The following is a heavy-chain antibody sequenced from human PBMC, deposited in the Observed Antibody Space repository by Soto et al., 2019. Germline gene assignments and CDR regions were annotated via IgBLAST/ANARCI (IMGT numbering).Heavy chain of an antibody. CDR1: GFLLSTSGVG. V-gene: IGHV2-5*02. D-gene: IGHD2-15*01. CDR2: IYWDDDK. CDR3: AHRRGYCSGGSFYSIWFDP. J-gene: IGHJ5*02. Sequence: QITLKESGPTLVKPTQTLTLTCTFSGFLLSTSGVGVGWIRQTPGKALEWLALIYWDDDKRYSPSLKSRLTITKDTSKNQVVLTMTNMDPVDTATYYSAHRRGYCSGGSFYSIWFDPWGQGTLVTVSS.